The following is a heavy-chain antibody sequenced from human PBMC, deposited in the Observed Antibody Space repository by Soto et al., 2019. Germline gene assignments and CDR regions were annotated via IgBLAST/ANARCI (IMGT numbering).Heavy chain of an antibody. CDR1: GFTISNAW. CDR3: TRFPRGYSYVDC. V-gene: IGHV3-15*07. J-gene: IGHJ4*02. Sequence: EVQLVESGGGLVKPGGSLRLSCAASGFTISNAWMSWVRQAPGMGLEWVGRIKTKTEGGTTDYAAPARDRFTISTDDSKNMLYLQMNSLKTEDTAVYYCTRFPRGYSYVDCWGQGTLVTVSS. D-gene: IGHD5-18*01. CDR2: IKTKTEGGTT.